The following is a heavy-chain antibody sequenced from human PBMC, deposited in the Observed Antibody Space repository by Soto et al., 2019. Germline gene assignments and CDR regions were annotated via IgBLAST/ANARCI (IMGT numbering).Heavy chain of an antibody. CDR1: GGSISDDTYY. D-gene: IGHD2-15*01. V-gene: IGHV4-31*03. Sequence: PSETLSLTCTVSGGSISDDTYYWGWIRQYPGKGLEWIGFVYYSGSTYYNPSLKSRVIISVDTSKKQFSLKLSSVTAADTAVYYCARDAALKWFDPWGQGTLVTVSS. CDR3: ARDAALKWFDP. J-gene: IGHJ5*02. CDR2: VYYSGST.